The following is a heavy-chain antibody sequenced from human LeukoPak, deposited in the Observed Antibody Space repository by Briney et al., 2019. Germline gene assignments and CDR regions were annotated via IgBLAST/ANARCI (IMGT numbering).Heavy chain of an antibody. CDR3: ARDWAIGYCSGGSCPYYFDY. V-gene: IGHV1-3*01. D-gene: IGHD2-15*01. CDR1: GYTFTSYA. CDR2: INAGNGNT. Sequence: ASVKVSCKASGYTFTSYAMHWVRQAPGQRLEWMGWINAGNGNTKYSQKFQGRVTITRDTSASTAYMELSSLRSEDTAVYYCARDWAIGYCSGGSCPYYFDYWGQGTLVTVSS. J-gene: IGHJ4*02.